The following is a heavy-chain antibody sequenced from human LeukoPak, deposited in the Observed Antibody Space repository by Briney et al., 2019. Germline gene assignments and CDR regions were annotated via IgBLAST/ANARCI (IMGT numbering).Heavy chain of an antibody. J-gene: IGHJ4*02. Sequence: SETLSLTCTVSGVSISSYYWSWIRQPAGQGLEWIGRIYTSGSTNYNPSLKSRVTMSLDTSKSQFSLNLSSVTAADTAVYYCARGGSTWQSFDYWGQGTLVTVSS. CDR1: GVSISSYY. CDR2: IYTSGST. V-gene: IGHV4-4*07. CDR3: ARGGSTWQSFDY. D-gene: IGHD6-13*01.